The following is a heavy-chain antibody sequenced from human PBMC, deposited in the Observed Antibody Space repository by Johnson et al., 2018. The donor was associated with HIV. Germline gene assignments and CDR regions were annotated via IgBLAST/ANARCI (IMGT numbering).Heavy chain of an antibody. Sequence: QVQLVESGGGVVQPGRSLRLSCAASGFTFNTYGMHWVRQAPGKGLEWVAIISYDGSNKYYADSVKGRFTISRDNSKNTLYLQMNSLRAEDTAVYYCAKVYGFDYGDYYDAFDIWGQGTMVTVSS. CDR2: ISYDGSNK. J-gene: IGHJ3*02. CDR3: AKVYGFDYGDYYDAFDI. D-gene: IGHD4-17*01. CDR1: GFTFNTYG. V-gene: IGHV3-30*19.